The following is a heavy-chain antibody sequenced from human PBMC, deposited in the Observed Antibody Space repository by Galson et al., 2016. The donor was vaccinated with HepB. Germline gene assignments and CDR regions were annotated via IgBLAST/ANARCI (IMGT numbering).Heavy chain of an antibody. Sequence: TLSLTCNVSGGSMSRGGYNWNWIRQHPGRGLEWIGYVAHSGGAYYNPSLKSRLTISVDTSTDQFSLKLTSVTAADSAVYYCARDLGGIDYWGQGVLVTVSA. CDR3: ARDLGGIDY. CDR1: GGSMSRGGYN. CDR2: VAHSGGA. D-gene: IGHD3-10*01. V-gene: IGHV4-31*03. J-gene: IGHJ4*02.